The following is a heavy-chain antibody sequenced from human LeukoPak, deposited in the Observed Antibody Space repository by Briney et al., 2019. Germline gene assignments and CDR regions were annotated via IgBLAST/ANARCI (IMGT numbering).Heavy chain of an antibody. Sequence: SVNVSCKASRGTLSSHAITWVRQAPGPQREWMGGIMPIFGTANYAQKFQGRVTITTDESTSTAYMELSSLRSEDTAVYYCARGYYYDSSGYYDWGQGTLVTVSS. J-gene: IGHJ4*02. CDR2: IMPIFGTA. V-gene: IGHV1-69*05. CDR1: RGTLSSHA. D-gene: IGHD3-22*01. CDR3: ARGYYYDSSGYYD.